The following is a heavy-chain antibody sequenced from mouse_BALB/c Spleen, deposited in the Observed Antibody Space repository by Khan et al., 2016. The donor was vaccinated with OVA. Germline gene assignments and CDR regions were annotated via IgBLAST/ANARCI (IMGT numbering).Heavy chain of an antibody. CDR3: ARSGLRWDFDY. CDR2: INPSTGYT. D-gene: IGHD1-1*01. J-gene: IGHJ2*01. Sequence: VQLQQSGAELAKPGASVKMSCKASGYTFINYWILWVKQRPGQGLEWIGYINPSTGYTEYNQNFKDKATLTADKSSSPAYMQLSSLTSDDSAVYYCARSGLRWDFDYWGQGTTLTVSS. CDR1: GYTFINYW. V-gene: IGHV1-7*01.